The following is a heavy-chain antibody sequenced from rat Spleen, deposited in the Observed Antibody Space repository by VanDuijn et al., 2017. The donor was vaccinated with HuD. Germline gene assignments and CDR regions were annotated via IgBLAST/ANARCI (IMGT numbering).Heavy chain of an antibody. CDR2: ISHDGGTS. D-gene: IGHD1-6*01. V-gene: IGHV5-20*01. CDR1: GFTFSDFH. Sequence: EVQLVESGGGLVQPGRSLKLSCAASGFTFSDFHMAWVRQGPTKGLEWVASISHDGGTSYYRDSMKGRFTISRDNTKSSLFLQMDSLRSEDTATYYCTTDATDGYFPHWGQGVMVTVSS. CDR3: TTDATDGYFPH. J-gene: IGHJ2*01.